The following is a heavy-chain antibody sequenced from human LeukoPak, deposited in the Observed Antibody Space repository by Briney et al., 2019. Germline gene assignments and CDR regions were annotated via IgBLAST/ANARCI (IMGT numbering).Heavy chain of an antibody. V-gene: IGHV4-4*02. CDR3: ARDGPRTYYDVLTGYYTFDP. Sequence: PSGTLSLTCAVSGGGISSSNWWSWVRQPPGKGLEWIGEIYHSGSTNYNPSLKSRVTISVDKSKNQFSLKLSSVTAGDTAVYYCARDGPRTYYDVLTGYYTFDPWGQGTLVTVSS. D-gene: IGHD3-9*01. CDR1: GGGISSSNW. CDR2: IYHSGST. J-gene: IGHJ5*02.